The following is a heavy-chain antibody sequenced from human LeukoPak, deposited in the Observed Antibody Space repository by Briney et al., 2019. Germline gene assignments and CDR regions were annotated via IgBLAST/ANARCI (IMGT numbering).Heavy chain of an antibody. CDR1: GFTFSSYA. J-gene: IGHJ4*02. D-gene: IGHD6-19*01. Sequence: GGSLRLSCAASGFTFSSYAMSWVRQAPGKGLEWVSAISGSGGSTYYADSVKGRFTISRDNSKNTLYLQMNSLRAEDTAVYYCAKGLSRGHSSGWFLDYWGQGTLVTVSS. CDR3: AKGLSRGHSSGWFLDY. V-gene: IGHV3-23*01. CDR2: ISGSGGST.